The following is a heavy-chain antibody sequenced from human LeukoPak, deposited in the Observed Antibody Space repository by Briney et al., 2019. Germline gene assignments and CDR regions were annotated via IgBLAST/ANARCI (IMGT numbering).Heavy chain of an antibody. J-gene: IGHJ4*02. CDR2: IKEDGSET. V-gene: IGHV3-7*01. CDR1: GFRFSSYW. D-gene: IGHD3-22*01. CDR3: GMDRVIITD. Sequence: GGSLRLPCEASGFRFSSYWMTWVRQAPGKGLEWVANIKEDGSETRYVDSVKGRFTVSRDNAKNSVYLEMNSLRVEDTAIYYCGMDRVIITDWGQGAQVTVSS.